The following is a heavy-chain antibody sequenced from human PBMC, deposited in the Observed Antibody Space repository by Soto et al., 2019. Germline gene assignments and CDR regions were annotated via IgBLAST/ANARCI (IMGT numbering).Heavy chain of an antibody. D-gene: IGHD6-19*01. CDR1: GFTFNSLD. J-gene: IGHJ4*02. CDR3: AKASRRSSGWFYVDH. Sequence: EVQLLESGGGLVQPGGSLRLSCAASGFTFNSLDLGWVRQAPGKGLEWVSAISNLGDRAYYADSVKGRFTISRDNSRNTLALQRNSLRVDDTAVYYCAKASRRSSGWFYVDHWGQGPLVTVSS. CDR2: ISNLGDRA. V-gene: IGHV3-23*01.